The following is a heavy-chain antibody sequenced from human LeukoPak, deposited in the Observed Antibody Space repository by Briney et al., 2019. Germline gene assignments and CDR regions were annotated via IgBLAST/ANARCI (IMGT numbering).Heavy chain of an antibody. CDR3: ARGIADPYSFDS. J-gene: IGHJ4*02. Sequence: PETLSLTCTVSGGSTNFYYWSWIRQPAGKGLEWIGRIYSTGSTNYSPSLKSRVTMSVDKSKNQFSLNLSSVTAADTAVYYCARGIADPYSFDSWGQGTLVTVSS. D-gene: IGHD6-13*01. V-gene: IGHV4-4*07. CDR2: IYSTGST. CDR1: GGSTNFYY.